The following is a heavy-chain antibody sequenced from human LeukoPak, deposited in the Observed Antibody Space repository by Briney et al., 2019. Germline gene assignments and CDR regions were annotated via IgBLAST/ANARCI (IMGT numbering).Heavy chain of an antibody. V-gene: IGHV1-2*02. Sequence: ASVKVSCKASGYTFTGYYMHWVRQVPGQGLEWMGWINPNSGGTNYAQKFQGRVTMTRDTSISTAYMELSRLRSDDTAVYYCARAEFDILTGYHLPFDYWGQGTLVTVSS. CDR1: GYTFTGYY. CDR3: ARAEFDILTGYHLPFDY. D-gene: IGHD3-9*01. CDR2: INPNSGGT. J-gene: IGHJ4*02.